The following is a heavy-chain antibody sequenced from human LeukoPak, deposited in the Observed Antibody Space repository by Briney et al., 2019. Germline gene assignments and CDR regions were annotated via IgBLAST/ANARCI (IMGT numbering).Heavy chain of an antibody. CDR3: ARADYDFWSGGIKDGFDI. D-gene: IGHD3-3*01. Sequence: ASVKVSCKASGYIFTNYAMNWVRRAPGQGLEWMGWINPNSGDTNYAQKFQGRVTMTRDTSITTAYMELSRLRSDDTAVYYCARADYDFWSGGIKDGFDIWGQGTMVTVSS. J-gene: IGHJ3*02. CDR1: GYIFTNYA. V-gene: IGHV1-2*02. CDR2: INPNSGDT.